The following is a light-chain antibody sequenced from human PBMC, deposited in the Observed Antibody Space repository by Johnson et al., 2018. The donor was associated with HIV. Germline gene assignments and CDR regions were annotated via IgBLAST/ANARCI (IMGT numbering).Light chain of an antibody. CDR3: GTWDSSLSAGGV. Sequence: QSVLTQPPSVSAAPGQKVTISCSGSSSNIGNNYVSWYQQLPGTAPKLLIYDNNKRPSGIPDRFSGSKSGTSATLGILGLQTGDEADYYCGTWDSSLSAGGVFGTGTKVTVL. CDR2: DNN. V-gene: IGLV1-51*01. J-gene: IGLJ1*01. CDR1: SSNIGNNY.